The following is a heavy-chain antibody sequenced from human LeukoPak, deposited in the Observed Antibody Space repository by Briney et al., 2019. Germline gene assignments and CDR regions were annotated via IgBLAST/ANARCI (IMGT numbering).Heavy chain of an antibody. J-gene: IGHJ4*02. D-gene: IGHD1-1*01. CDR1: GFRFNDYG. V-gene: IGHV3-30*02. CDR2: IWYDGSTK. CDR3: AKDHDGLGY. Sequence: GGSLRLSCAASGFRFNDYGVHWVRQAPGKGLEWVAVIWYDGSTKFYADSVKGRFTISRDNSKSTLYLQMNSLRAEDTAMYYCAKDHDGLGYWGQGALVTVSS.